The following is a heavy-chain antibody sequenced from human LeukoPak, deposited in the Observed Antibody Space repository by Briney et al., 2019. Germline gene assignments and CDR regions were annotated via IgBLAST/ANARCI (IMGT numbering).Heavy chain of an antibody. CDR2: IRYDGSSK. CDR3: ARDPYSGSRVGSYTWFDP. Sequence: GGSLRLSCAASGFTFNSYGIHWVRQAPGKGLEWVAFIRYDGSSKYYVDSVKDRFTISRDNSKNTLYLQMNSLRAEDTAVYYCARDPYSGSRVGSYTWFDPWGQGTLVTVSS. D-gene: IGHD1-26*01. CDR1: GFTFNSYG. V-gene: IGHV3-30*02. J-gene: IGHJ5*02.